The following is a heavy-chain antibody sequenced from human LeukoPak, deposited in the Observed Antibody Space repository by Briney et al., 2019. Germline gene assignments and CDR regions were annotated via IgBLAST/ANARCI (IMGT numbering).Heavy chain of an antibody. J-gene: IGHJ4*02. CDR2: IASDGSST. D-gene: IGHD3-16*02. V-gene: IGHV3-74*01. CDR1: GFTFSSYW. Sequence: GGSLRLSCAASGFTFSSYWMNWVRQAPGKGLVWVSRIASDGSSTTYADSVKGRFSISRDNAKNTLYLQMNSLRVEDTAVYYCARADYDYVWGSYRDTYYFDYWGQGTLVTVSS. CDR3: ARADYDYVWGSYRDTYYFDY.